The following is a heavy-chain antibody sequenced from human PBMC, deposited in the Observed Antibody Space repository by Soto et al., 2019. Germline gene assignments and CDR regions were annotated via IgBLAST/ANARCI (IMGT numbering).Heavy chain of an antibody. D-gene: IGHD3-22*01. Sequence: PSETLSLTCTVSGGSIRSGDSYWSWIRQPPGKGLEWIGYIYYSGTTYYNPSLKSRLTISLDTSKNQFSLNLSSVTAADTAVYYCARTHYSDRSGTDYWGQGTLVTVS. CDR2: IYYSGTT. V-gene: IGHV4-30-4*01. CDR1: GGSIRSGDSY. CDR3: ARTHYSDRSGTDY. J-gene: IGHJ4*02.